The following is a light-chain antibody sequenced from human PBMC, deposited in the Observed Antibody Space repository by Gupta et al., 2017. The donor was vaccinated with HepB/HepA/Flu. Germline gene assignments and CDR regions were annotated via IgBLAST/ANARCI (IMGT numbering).Light chain of an antibody. CDR2: EVS. V-gene: IGLV2-23*02. CDR3: CSYAGSSVVV. J-gene: IGLJ2*01. Sequence: QSALTPPHSVSVSPGQSITNFCTGTSSDVGGYNLVSWYQQHPGKAPKLMIYEVSKRPSGVSNRFSGSKSGNKASLTISGLQAEDEADYYCCSYAGSSVVVFGGGTKLTVI. CDR1: SSDVGGYNL.